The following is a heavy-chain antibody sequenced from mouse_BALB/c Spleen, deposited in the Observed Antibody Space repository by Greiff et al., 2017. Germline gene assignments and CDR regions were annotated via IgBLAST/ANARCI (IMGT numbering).Heavy chain of an antibody. CDR2: IYPGNSDT. CDR1: GYTFTSYW. D-gene: IGHD1-1*01. CDR3: ARGGILRFYAMDY. V-gene: IGHV1-5*01. Sequence: EVKLQQSGTVLARPGASVKMSCKASGYTFTSYWMHWVKQRPGQGLEWIGAIYPGNSDTSYNQKFKGKATLTADKSSSTAYMQLSSLTSENSAVYFCARGGILRFYAMDYWGQGTSVTVSS. J-gene: IGHJ4*01.